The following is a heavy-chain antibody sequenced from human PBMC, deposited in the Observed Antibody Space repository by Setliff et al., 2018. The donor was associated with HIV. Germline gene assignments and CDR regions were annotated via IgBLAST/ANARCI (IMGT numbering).Heavy chain of an antibody. CDR2: ISYSGNT. V-gene: IGHV4-59*01. J-gene: IGHJ3*01. Sequence: PSETLSLTCTVSGASISTYYWTWMRQPPGKGLEWVAYISYSGNTNYHPALRSRLTITRDTSKNQVSLQLRPVTAEDTAIYFCARDAELPGPPVHDAFDLWGPGTMVTVSS. CDR3: ARDAELPGPPVHDAFDL. D-gene: IGHD1-1*01. CDR1: GASISTYY.